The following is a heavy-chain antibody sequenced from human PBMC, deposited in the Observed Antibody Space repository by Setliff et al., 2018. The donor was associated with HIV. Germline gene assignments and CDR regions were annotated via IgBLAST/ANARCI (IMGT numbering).Heavy chain of an antibody. Sequence: GGSLRLSCAASGFTFSDYYMSWIRQAPGKGLEWVSYISSSSSSYTNYADPVKGRFTISRDNAKNSLYLQMNSLRAEDTAVYYCARYKWNNWIFGWFDPWGQGTQVTVS. D-gene: IGHD1-20*01. V-gene: IGHV3-11*06. CDR3: ARYKWNNWIFGWFDP. CDR2: ISSSSSSYT. J-gene: IGHJ5*02. CDR1: GFTFSDYY.